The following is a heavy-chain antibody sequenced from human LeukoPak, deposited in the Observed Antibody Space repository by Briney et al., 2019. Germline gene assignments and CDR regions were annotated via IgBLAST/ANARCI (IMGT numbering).Heavy chain of an antibody. V-gene: IGHV4-61*01. CDR1: GGSVSIGSYY. D-gene: IGHD6-19*01. CDR2: IYYSGST. Sequence: SDTLSLTCTVSGGSVSIGSYYWSWILQPPGNGLDWLGYIYYSGSTNYNPSLKSRVTISVDTSKNQFSLKLSSVTAADTAVYYRARGREGGSGWYGTFDYWGQGTLVTVSS. J-gene: IGHJ4*02. CDR3: ARGREGGSGWYGTFDY.